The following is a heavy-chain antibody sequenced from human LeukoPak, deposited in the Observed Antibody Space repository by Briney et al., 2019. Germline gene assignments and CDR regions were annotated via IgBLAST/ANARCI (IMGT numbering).Heavy chain of an antibody. V-gene: IGHV5-51*01. Sequence: GDSLEISCKGSGYSFTTYWIGWVRQMPGKGLEWMGIIYPGDSDTRYSPSFQDQVTISADKSINTAFLQWSSLKAADTAMYYCARRGTNEYFDLWGRGTLLTASP. CDR2: IYPGDSDT. J-gene: IGHJ2*01. CDR1: GYSFTTYW. D-gene: IGHD1-1*01. CDR3: ARRGTNEYFDL.